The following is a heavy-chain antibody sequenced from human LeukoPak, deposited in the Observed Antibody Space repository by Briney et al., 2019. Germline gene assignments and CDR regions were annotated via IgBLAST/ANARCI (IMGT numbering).Heavy chain of an antibody. CDR2: INHSGST. V-gene: IGHV4-34*01. J-gene: IGHJ3*02. CDR3: ARGLHWTRAFDI. D-gene: IGHD3/OR15-3a*01. CDR1: GGSFSGYY. Sequence: SETLSLTCAVYGGSFSGYYWSWIRQPPGKGLEWIGEINHSGSTNYNPSLKSRVTISVDTSKNQFSLKLRSVTAADTAVYYCARGLHWTRAFDIWGQGTMVTVSS.